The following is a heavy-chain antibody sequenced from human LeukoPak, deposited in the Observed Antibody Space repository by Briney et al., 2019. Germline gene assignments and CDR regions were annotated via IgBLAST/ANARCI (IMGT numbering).Heavy chain of an antibody. V-gene: IGHV4-31*03. CDR3: ARVKVLRFLEWFLDF. CDR2: VYHSGSS. J-gene: IGHJ4*02. Sequence: SETLSLTCNVSGGSVSSDEYYWSWIRQHPGKGLEWIGYVYHSGSSYDNPSLESRVTMSVDTSNNQFSLKLRSVTAADTVVYYCARVKVLRFLEWFLDFWGQGTLVTVSS. CDR1: GGSVSSDEYY. D-gene: IGHD3-3*01.